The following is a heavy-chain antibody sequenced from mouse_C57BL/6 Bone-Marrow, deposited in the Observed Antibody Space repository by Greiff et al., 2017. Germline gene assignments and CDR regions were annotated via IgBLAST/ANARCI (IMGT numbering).Heavy chain of an antibody. CDR3: ARSVLYAMDY. CDR1: GFTFSDYG. CDR2: ISSGSSTI. J-gene: IGHJ4*01. V-gene: IGHV5-17*01. Sequence: EVHLVESGGGLVKPGGSLKLSCAASGFTFSDYGMHWVRQAPEKGLEWVAYISSGSSTIYYADTVKGRFTISRDNAKNTLFLQMTRLRSEDTAMYYCARSVLYAMDYWGQGTSVTVSS.